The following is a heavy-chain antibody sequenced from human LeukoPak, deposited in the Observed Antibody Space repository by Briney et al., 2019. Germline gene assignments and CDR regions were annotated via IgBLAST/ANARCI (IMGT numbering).Heavy chain of an antibody. CDR2: ISSSGSTI. CDR1: GFTFSSYE. D-gene: IGHD3-22*01. Sequence: PGGSLRLSCAASGFTFSSYEMNWVRQAPGKGLEWVSYISSSGSTIYYADSVKGRFTISRDNAKNSLYLQMNSLRAEDTAVYYCASLYDSPDAFDIWGQGTMVTVSS. V-gene: IGHV3-48*03. CDR3: ASLYDSPDAFDI. J-gene: IGHJ3*02.